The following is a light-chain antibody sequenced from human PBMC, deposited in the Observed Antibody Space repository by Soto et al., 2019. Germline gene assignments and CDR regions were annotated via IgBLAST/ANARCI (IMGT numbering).Light chain of an antibody. CDR3: HQYSGPPYT. CDR1: QTVSSSY. Sequence: EIVLTQSPGTLSLSPGERETLSCRASQTVSSSYFGWFQQRPGQAPRLLIYDTFYRATGIPDRFSASGSGTDFTLTISRLEPEDFAVYYCHQYSGPPYTVGQGTKLEI. J-gene: IGKJ2*01. V-gene: IGKV3-20*01. CDR2: DTF.